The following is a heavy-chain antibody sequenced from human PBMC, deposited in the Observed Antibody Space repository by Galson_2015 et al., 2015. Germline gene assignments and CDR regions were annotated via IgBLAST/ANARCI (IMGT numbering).Heavy chain of an antibody. CDR3: AKASRSGYYYAMDC. CDR1: GFTFSTYG. V-gene: IGHV3-30*18. CDR2: MSYDVSKN. J-gene: IGHJ4*02. Sequence: SLRLSCAASGFTFSTYGMHWVRQGPGKGLEWVAVMSYDVSKNYYADSVKGRFTISRDNSKNTLYLQMDSLRTEDTAVYYCAKASRSGYYYAMDCWGQGTLVTVSS. D-gene: IGHD3-22*01.